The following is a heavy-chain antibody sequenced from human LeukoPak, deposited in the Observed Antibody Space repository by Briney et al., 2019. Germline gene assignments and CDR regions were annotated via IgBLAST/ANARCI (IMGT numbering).Heavy chain of an antibody. D-gene: IGHD4-17*01. CDR2: IYYSGST. Sequence: PSETLSLTCTVSGGSISSYYWSWIRQPPGKGLEWIGYIYYSGSTNYNPFLKSRVTISVDTSKNQFSLKLSSVTAADTAVYYCARVGDYGDLNFDYWGQGTLVTVSS. V-gene: IGHV4-59*01. J-gene: IGHJ4*02. CDR3: ARVGDYGDLNFDY. CDR1: GGSISSYY.